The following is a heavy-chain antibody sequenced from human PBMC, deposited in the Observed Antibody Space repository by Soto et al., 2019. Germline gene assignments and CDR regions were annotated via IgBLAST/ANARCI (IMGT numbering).Heavy chain of an antibody. CDR1: GYTFTSYA. Sequence: ASVKVSCKASGYTFTSYAMHWVRQAPGQRLEWMGWINAGNGNTKYSQKFQGRVTITRDTSASTAYMELSSLRSEDTAVYYCAPAFRFPYYFAYWGQGTLVTVSS. V-gene: IGHV1-3*01. J-gene: IGHJ4*02. D-gene: IGHD3-3*01. CDR3: APAFRFPYYFAY. CDR2: INAGNGNT.